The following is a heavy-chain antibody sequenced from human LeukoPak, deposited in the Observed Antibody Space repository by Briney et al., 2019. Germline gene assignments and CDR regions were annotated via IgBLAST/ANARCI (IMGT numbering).Heavy chain of an antibody. Sequence: GGSLRLSCAASGFTFDDYAMHWVRQAPGKGLEWVSGISWNSGSIGYADSVKGRFTISRDNAKNSLYLQMNSLRAEDTALYYCTTTGVPDHDAFDIWGQGTMVTVSS. V-gene: IGHV3-9*01. CDR3: TTTGVPDHDAFDI. CDR1: GFTFDDYA. J-gene: IGHJ3*02. D-gene: IGHD7-27*01. CDR2: ISWNSGSI.